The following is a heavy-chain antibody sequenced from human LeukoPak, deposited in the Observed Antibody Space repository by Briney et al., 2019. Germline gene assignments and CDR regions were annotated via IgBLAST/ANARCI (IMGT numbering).Heavy chain of an antibody. J-gene: IGHJ5*02. V-gene: IGHV1-18*01. CDR2: ISAYNGDT. Sequence: GASVKVSCKASGYTFSSYGISWVRQAPGQGLEWMGWISAYNGDTHYAQKFQGRVTMTTDTSTSTAYMELGSLRSDDTAMYYCARDRETYCYGSGSQNWFDPWGQGTLVTVSS. CDR3: ARDRETYCYGSGSQNWFDP. D-gene: IGHD3-10*01. CDR1: GYTFSSYG.